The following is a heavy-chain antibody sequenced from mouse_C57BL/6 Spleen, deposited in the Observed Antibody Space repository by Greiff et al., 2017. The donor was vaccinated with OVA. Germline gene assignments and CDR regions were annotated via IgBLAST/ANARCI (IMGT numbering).Heavy chain of an antibody. Sequence: QVQLKESGPGLVQPSQSLSITCTVSGFSLTSYGVHWVRQSPGKGLEWLGVIWRGGSTDYNAAFMSRLSITKDNSKSQVFFKMNSLQADDTAIYYCAKTITTVVAPGAMDYWGQGTSVTVSS. CDR3: AKTITTVVAPGAMDY. CDR2: IWRGGST. CDR1: GFSLTSYG. D-gene: IGHD1-1*01. J-gene: IGHJ4*01. V-gene: IGHV2-5*01.